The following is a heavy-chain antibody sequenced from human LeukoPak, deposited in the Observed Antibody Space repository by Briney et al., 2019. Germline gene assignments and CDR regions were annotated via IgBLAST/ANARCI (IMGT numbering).Heavy chain of an antibody. CDR3: ARAFLSSSWYDY. CDR2: IIPILGIA. CDR1: GGTFSSYA. Sequence: SVKVSCKASGGTFSSYAISWVRQAPGQVLEWMGRIIPILGIANYAQKFQGRVTITADKSTSTAYMELSSLRSEDTAVYYCARAFLSSSWYDYWGQGTLVTVSS. V-gene: IGHV1-69*04. J-gene: IGHJ4*02. D-gene: IGHD6-13*01.